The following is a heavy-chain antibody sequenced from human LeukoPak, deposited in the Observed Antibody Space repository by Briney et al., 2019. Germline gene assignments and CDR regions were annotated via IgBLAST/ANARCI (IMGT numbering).Heavy chain of an antibody. V-gene: IGHV4-39*01. Sequence: SETLSLTCTVPGGSISSSSYYWGWIRQPPGKGLEWIGSIYYSGSTYYNPSLKSRVTISVDTSKNQFSLKLSSVTAADTAVYYCAVFPLYSYGTGDYWGQGTLVTVSS. CDR1: GGSISSSSYY. CDR2: IYYSGST. CDR3: AVFPLYSYGTGDY. J-gene: IGHJ4*02. D-gene: IGHD5-18*01.